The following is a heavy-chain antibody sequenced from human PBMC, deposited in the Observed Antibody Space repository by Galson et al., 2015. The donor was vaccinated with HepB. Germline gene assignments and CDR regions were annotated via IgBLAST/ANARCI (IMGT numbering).Heavy chain of an antibody. J-gene: IGHJ4*02. Sequence: SLRLSCAASGFTFSSYAMSWVRQAPGKGLEWVSGISASSSRTYYADSVRGRFIISRDNSKNTLYLQMNSLRAEDTAVYYCAKVVPLFRSSWYHFDYWGQGTLVTVLS. D-gene: IGHD6-13*01. CDR2: ISASSSRT. CDR1: GFTFSSYA. V-gene: IGHV3-23*01. CDR3: AKVVPLFRSSWYHFDY.